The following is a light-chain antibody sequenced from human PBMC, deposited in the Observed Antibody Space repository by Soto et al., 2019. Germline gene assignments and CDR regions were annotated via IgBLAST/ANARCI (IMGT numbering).Light chain of an antibody. CDR1: QSVSISY. Sequence: EIVLTQSPGTLSLSPGERATLSCRASQSVSISYLAWYQQKPGQAPRLLIYGASSRATGIPDRFSGSGSGTYFTLTISIMEPEDFAVYYCQQYGSPITFGQGTRLEIK. V-gene: IGKV3-20*01. CDR2: GAS. CDR3: QQYGSPIT. J-gene: IGKJ5*01.